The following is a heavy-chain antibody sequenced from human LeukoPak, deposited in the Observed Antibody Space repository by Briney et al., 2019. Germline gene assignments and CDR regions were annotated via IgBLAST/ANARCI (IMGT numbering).Heavy chain of an antibody. CDR1: GGSISSSSYY. Sequence: PSETLSLTCTVSGGSISSSSYYWGWIRQPPGKGLEWIGSIYYSGSTYYNPSLKSRVTISVDTSKNQFSLKLSSVTAADTAVYYCARDRRDGDKWPWGQGTLVTVSS. CDR2: IYYSGST. J-gene: IGHJ5*02. D-gene: IGHD5-24*01. CDR3: ARDRRDGDKWP. V-gene: IGHV4-39*02.